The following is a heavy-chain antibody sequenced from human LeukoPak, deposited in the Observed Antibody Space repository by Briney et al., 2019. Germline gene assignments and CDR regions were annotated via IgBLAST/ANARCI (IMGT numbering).Heavy chain of an antibody. CDR1: GYTFTKFF. J-gene: IGHJ2*01. CDR2: INPRGGSA. D-gene: IGHD5-24*01. V-gene: IGHV1-46*01. Sequence: ASVKVSCKASGYTFTKFFVDWVRQALGQGPEWMGIINPRGGSASYAPKFQGRVTMTRDTSTSTVSMELSSLTSDDTAMYYCARSTHVEMATSRFFDLWGRGTLVTVSS. CDR3: ARSTHVEMATSRFFDL.